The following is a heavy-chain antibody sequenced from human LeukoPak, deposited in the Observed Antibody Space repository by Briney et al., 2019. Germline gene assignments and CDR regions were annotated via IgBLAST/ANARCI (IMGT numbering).Heavy chain of an antibody. J-gene: IGHJ4*02. D-gene: IGHD1-26*01. CDR1: GYTFTSYG. Sequence: ASVKVSCKASGYTFTSYGISWVRQAPGQRLEWMGWINAGNGNTKYSQKFQGRVTITRDTSASTAYMELSSLRSEDTAVYYCARGRIVGATTDYWGQGTLVTVSS. V-gene: IGHV1-3*01. CDR3: ARGRIVGATTDY. CDR2: INAGNGNT.